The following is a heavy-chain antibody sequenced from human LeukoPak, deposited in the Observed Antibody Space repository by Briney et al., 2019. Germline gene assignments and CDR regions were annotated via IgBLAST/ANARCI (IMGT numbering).Heavy chain of an antibody. CDR2: INPNSGGT. Sequence: ASVKVSCKTSGYTFTGQYLHWVRQAPGQGLEWMGWINPNSGGTKSAQKFQGRVIMTRDTSIITAYMELRSLSSDDTAVYYCARGRQLHLGELFPFAEFFQPWGQGTLVTVFS. D-gene: IGHD3-16*01. V-gene: IGHV1-2*02. J-gene: IGHJ1*01. CDR1: GYTFTGQY. CDR3: ARGRQLHLGELFPFAEFFQP.